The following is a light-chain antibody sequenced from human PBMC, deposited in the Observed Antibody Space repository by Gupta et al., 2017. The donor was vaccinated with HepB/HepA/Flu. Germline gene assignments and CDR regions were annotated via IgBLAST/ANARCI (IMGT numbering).Light chain of an antibody. Sequence: DIQMTQTPSSLSASVGDRVTITCRASQGIRNEVTWYQQTPGKPPKRLIQNAATLQNGVPSRFSGSGFGTDFALTISSLQPEDFGTYYCCQHNSSPHSFGQGTKVEVK. CDR1: QGIRNE. V-gene: IGKV1-17*01. CDR3: CQHNSSPHS. J-gene: IGKJ2*03. CDR2: NAA.